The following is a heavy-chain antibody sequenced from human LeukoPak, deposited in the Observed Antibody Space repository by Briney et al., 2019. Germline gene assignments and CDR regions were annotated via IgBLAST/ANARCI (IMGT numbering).Heavy chain of an antibody. J-gene: IGHJ6*03. CDR3: ARLYYYDSSGYYLGYYYYYMDV. CDR2: IYTSGST. CDR1: GVSISSYY. D-gene: IGHD3-22*01. Sequence: SETLSLTCTVSGVSISSYYWSWIRQPPGKGLEWVGYIYTSGSTNYNPSLKSRVTISVDTSKNQFSLKLSSVTAADTAVYYCARLYYYDSSGYYLGYYYYYMDVWGKGTTVTVSS. V-gene: IGHV4-4*09.